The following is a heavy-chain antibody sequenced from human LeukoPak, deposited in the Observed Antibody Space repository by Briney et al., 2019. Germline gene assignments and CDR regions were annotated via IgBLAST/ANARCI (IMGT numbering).Heavy chain of an antibody. Sequence: ASVKVSCKASGYTFTSYDINWVRQATGQGLEWMGWMNPNSGNTVYAQKFQGRVTMTRNTSISTAYMELSSLISEDTAVYYCAGAAVTTNYYYYIGVWGKATTVAVSS. V-gene: IGHV1-8*01. D-gene: IGHD4-17*01. CDR1: GYTFTSYD. CDR2: MNPNSGNT. CDR3: AGAAVTTNYYYYIGV. J-gene: IGHJ6*03.